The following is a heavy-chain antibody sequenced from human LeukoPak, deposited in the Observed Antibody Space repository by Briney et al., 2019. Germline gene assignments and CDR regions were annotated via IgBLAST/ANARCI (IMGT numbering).Heavy chain of an antibody. Sequence: SETLSLTCSVSGASTTSYYWNWIRQTPGKGLEWIGYIYSDGTTSYSPSLRSRVTTSIDTSRNQFSLKLGSVTAADAAVYYCARDTRSYDTSGYYYFDYWGQGALVTVSS. CDR1: GASTTSYY. V-gene: IGHV4-59*01. CDR3: ARDTRSYDTSGYYYFDY. CDR2: IYSDGTT. J-gene: IGHJ4*02. D-gene: IGHD3-22*01.